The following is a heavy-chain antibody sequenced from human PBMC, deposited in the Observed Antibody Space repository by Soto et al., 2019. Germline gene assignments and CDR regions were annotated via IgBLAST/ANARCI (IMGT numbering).Heavy chain of an antibody. Sequence: GESLKISFKGSGYSFTSYWICWVRQMPVKGLEWMGIIYPGDSDTRYSPSFQGQVTISADKSISTAYLQWSSLKASDTAMYYCAIPVTPSMVRGVTRYYYYGMDVWGQGTTVTVSS. V-gene: IGHV5-51*01. CDR2: IYPGDSDT. J-gene: IGHJ6*02. D-gene: IGHD3-10*01. CDR1: GYSFTSYW. CDR3: AIPVTPSMVRGVTRYYYYGMDV.